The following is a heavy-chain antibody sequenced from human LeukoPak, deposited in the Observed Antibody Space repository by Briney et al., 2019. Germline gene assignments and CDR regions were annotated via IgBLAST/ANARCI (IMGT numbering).Heavy chain of an antibody. J-gene: IGHJ6*04. Sequence: GGSLRLSCAASGFTFSSYGMHWVRQAPGKGLEWVAVISYDGSNKYYADSVKGRFTISRDNSKNTLYLQMNSLRAEDTAVYYCAKSADYGDYYYGMDVWGKGTTVTVSS. V-gene: IGHV3-30*18. CDR2: ISYDGSNK. CDR3: AKSADYGDYYYGMDV. D-gene: IGHD4-17*01. CDR1: GFTFSSYG.